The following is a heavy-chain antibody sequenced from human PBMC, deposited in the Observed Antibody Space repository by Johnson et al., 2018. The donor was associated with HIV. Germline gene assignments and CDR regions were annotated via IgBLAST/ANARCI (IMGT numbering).Heavy chain of an antibody. CDR1: GFTVSSNY. Sequence: QVQLVESGGGVVQPGRSLRLSCAASGFTVSSNYMSWVRQAPGKGLEWVAFIRYDGSNKYYADSVKGRFTISRDNSKNTLYLQMNSLRAEDTAGYYCARVTHIQLWANDAFDIWGQGTMVTVSS. J-gene: IGHJ3*02. CDR2: IRYDGSNK. CDR3: ARVTHIQLWANDAFDI. D-gene: IGHD5-18*01. V-gene: IGHV3-30*02.